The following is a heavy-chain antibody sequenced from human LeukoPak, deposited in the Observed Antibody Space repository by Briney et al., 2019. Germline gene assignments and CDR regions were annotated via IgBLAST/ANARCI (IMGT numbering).Heavy chain of an antibody. CDR3: ARDSVWRGPPIAVAGTDF. D-gene: IGHD6-19*01. Sequence: GGSLRLSCAASGFTFSSYSMNWVRQAPGKGLEWVSSISPSSTYIYYADSMKGRFTISRDNAKNSLYLQMKSLRAEDTAVYYCARDSVWRGPPIAVAGTDFWGRGTLVTVSS. CDR1: GFTFSSYS. CDR2: ISPSSTYI. V-gene: IGHV3-21*01. J-gene: IGHJ4*02.